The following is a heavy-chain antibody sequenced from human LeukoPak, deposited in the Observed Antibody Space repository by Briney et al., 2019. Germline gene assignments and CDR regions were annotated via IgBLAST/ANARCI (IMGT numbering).Heavy chain of an antibody. Sequence: ASVKVSCNASSYTFTSYGISWVRQAPGQGLEWMGWISAYNGNTNYAQKLQGRVTMTTDTSTSTAYMELRSLRSDDTAVYYCAREYDYDSSGYYWPFDYWGQGTLVTVSS. V-gene: IGHV1-18*01. CDR1: SYTFTSYG. CDR2: ISAYNGNT. D-gene: IGHD3-22*01. J-gene: IGHJ4*02. CDR3: AREYDYDSSGYYWPFDY.